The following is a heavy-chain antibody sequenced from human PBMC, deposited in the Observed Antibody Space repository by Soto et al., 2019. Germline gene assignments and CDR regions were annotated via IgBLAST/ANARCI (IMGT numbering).Heavy chain of an antibody. V-gene: IGHV4-34*01. J-gene: IGHJ4*02. Sequence: QPPGKGLERIGEINHSGNTYFAPSLKSRLTMSIDTSRNHVSLHLTSVTAADTAVYYCATFSIVGTVIFNHWGQGTQVTVS. CDR3: ATFSIVGTVIFNH. D-gene: IGHD1-26*01. CDR2: INHSGNT.